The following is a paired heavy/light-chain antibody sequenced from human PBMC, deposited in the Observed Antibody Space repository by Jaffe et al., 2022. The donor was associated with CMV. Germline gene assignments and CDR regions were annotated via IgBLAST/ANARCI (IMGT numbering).Light chain of an antibody. Sequence: QSALTQPRSVSGSPGESVTISCTGTSSDVGGYNYVSWYQQHPGSAPKLIIFDVNKRPSGVPDRFSAFKSGNTASLTISGLQAEDEAHYHCCSYAGSYTWVFGGGTKLAVL. V-gene: IGLV2-11*01. CDR1: SSDVGGYNY. CDR3: CSYAGSYTWV. J-gene: IGLJ2*01. CDR2: DVN.
Heavy chain of an antibody. J-gene: IGHJ4*02. CDR3: AGSEMATWY. CDR2: INYSGST. CDR1: GASINSYY. Sequence: QVQLQESGPGLVKPSETLSLTCTVSGASINSYYWSWIRQPPGKGLEWIGYINYSGSTNYKSSLKSRVTISVDKSKNQVFLNLRSVTAADTAVYYCAGSEMATWYWGQGTLVTVSS. V-gene: IGHV4-59*13.